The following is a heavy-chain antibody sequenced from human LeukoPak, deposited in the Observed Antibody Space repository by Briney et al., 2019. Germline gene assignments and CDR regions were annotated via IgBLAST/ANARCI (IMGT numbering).Heavy chain of an antibody. V-gene: IGHV3-74*01. D-gene: IGHD4-11*01. CDR3: VREYSIASGRAFDM. J-gene: IGHJ3*02. CDR2: ISTDGSST. CDR1: GFTFSSYW. Sequence: GRTLRLSCAASGFTFSSYWMHWVRQTPGKGLVWVSRISTDGSSTNSVDSVKGRLTISRDNAKNTLYLQMNSLRAEDTAVYYCVREYSIASGRAFDMWGQGTMVTVSP.